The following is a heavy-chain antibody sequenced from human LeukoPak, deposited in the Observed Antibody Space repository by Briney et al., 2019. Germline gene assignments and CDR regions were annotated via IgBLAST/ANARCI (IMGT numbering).Heavy chain of an antibody. V-gene: IGHV4-34*01. CDR2: INHNGST. D-gene: IGHD3-22*01. Sequence: PSETLSLTCTVSGGSISSYYWTWIRQPPGKGLEWIGEINHNGSTNYNPSLKSRVTISVDTSKNQFSLKLSSVTAADTAVYYCARVGPYYYDSSGPATDYWGQGTLVTVSS. CDR3: ARVGPYYYDSSGPATDY. CDR1: GGSISSYY. J-gene: IGHJ4*02.